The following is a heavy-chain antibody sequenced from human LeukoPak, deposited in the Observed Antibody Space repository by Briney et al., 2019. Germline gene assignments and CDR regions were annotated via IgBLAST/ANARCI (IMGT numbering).Heavy chain of an antibody. D-gene: IGHD3-10*01. CDR3: ARSGRGSSAGFDY. CDR1: GGSISSYY. CDR2: IYYSGST. V-gene: IGHV4-59*01. Sequence: SETLSLTCTVSGGSISSYYWSCIRQPPGKGLEWIGYIYYSGSTNYTPSLKSRITISVDTSRNQFSLKLNSVTAADTAVYYCARSGRGSSAGFDYWGQGTLVTVSS. J-gene: IGHJ4*02.